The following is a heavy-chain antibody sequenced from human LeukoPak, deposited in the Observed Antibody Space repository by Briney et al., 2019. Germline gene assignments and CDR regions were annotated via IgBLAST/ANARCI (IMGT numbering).Heavy chain of an antibody. CDR2: ISGSGGST. CDR3: ARGSGSYYSFDY. D-gene: IGHD3-10*01. J-gene: IGHJ4*02. CDR1: GFTFSSYA. V-gene: IGHV3-23*01. Sequence: GGSLRLSCAASGFTFSSYAMSWVRQAPGKGLEWVSAISGSGGSTYYADSVKGRFTISRDNSKNTLYLQMNSLRVEDTAVYYCARGSGSYYSFDYWGQGTLVTVSS.